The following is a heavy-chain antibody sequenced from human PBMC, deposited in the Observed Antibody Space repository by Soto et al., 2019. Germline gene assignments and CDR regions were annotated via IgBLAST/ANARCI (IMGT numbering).Heavy chain of an antibody. CDR3: ARDQYYVILTGYYDREGWFYP. D-gene: IGHD3-9*01. J-gene: IGHJ5*02. CDR1: GYTFTSYG. CDR2: ISAYNGNT. Sequence: ASVKVSCKASGYTFTSYGISWVRQAPGQGLEWMGWISAYNGNTNYAQKLQGRVTMTTDTSTSTAYMELRSLRSDDTAVYYCARDQYYVILTGYYDREGWFYPWGQGTLVTVSS. V-gene: IGHV1-18*01.